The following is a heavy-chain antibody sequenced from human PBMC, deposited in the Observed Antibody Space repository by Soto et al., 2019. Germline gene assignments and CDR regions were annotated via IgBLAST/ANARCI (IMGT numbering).Heavy chain of an antibody. V-gene: IGHV4-34*01. CDR1: GGSFSGYY. J-gene: IGHJ5*02. CDR2: INHSGST. CDR3: ARYIAAAGFSWFDP. D-gene: IGHD6-13*01. Sequence: QVQLQQWGAGLLKPSETLSLTCAVYGGSFSGYYWSWIRQPPGKGLEWIGEINHSGSTNYNPSLKSRVTISVDTSKNQFSLKLSSVTAADTAVYYCARYIAAAGFSWFDPWGQGTLVTVSS.